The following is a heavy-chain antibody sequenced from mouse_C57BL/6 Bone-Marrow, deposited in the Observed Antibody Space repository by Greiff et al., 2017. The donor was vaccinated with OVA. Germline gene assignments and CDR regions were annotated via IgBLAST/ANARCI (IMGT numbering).Heavy chain of an antibody. D-gene: IGHD1-1*01. J-gene: IGHJ3*01. CDR3: TGILDYSRVPY. V-gene: IGHV6-3*01. CDR1: GFTFSNYW. Sequence: LQQSGGGLVQPGGSMKLSCVASGFTFSNYWMNWVRQSPEKGLEWVAQIRLKSDNYATHYAESVKGRFTISRDDSKSSVYLQMNNLRAEDTGIYYCTGILDYSRVPYWGQGTLVTVSA. CDR2: IRLKSDNYAT.